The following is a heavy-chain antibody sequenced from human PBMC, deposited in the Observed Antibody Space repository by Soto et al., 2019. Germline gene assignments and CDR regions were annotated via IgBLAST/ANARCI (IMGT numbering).Heavy chain of an antibody. V-gene: IGHV4-34*01. CDR2: INHSGST. D-gene: IGHD6-13*01. Sequence: SETLSLTCAVYGGSFSGYYWSWIRQPPGKGLEWIGEINHSGSTNYNPSLKSRVTISVDTSKNQFSLKLSSVTAADTAVYYCARGPNSSSWYYYYYDMDVWGKGTTVTVSS. J-gene: IGHJ6*03. CDR3: ARGPNSSSWYYYYYDMDV. CDR1: GGSFSGYY.